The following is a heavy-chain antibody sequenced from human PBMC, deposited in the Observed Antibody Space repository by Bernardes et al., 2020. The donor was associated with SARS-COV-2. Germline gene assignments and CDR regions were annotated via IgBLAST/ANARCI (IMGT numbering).Heavy chain of an antibody. Sequence: GGSLRLSCAASGFTFSSYGMHWVRQAPGKGLEWVAVIWYDGSNKYYADSVKGRFTISRDNSKNTLYLQMNSLRAEDTAVYYCAREISSSWEGNWFDPWGQGTLVTVSS. V-gene: IGHV3-33*01. J-gene: IGHJ5*02. CDR2: IWYDGSNK. D-gene: IGHD6-13*01. CDR1: GFTFSSYG. CDR3: AREISSSWEGNWFDP.